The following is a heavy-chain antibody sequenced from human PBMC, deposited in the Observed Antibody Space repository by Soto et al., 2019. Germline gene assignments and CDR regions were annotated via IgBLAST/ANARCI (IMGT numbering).Heavy chain of an antibody. CDR3: ARVSWLRFGDWFDP. Sequence: QVQLVQSGAEVKKPGSSVKVSCKASGGTFSSYTISWVRQAPGQGLEWMGRIIPILGIANYAQKFQGRVTITADKSTSTAYMELSSLRSEDTAVYYCARVSWLRFGDWFDPWGQGTLVTVSS. V-gene: IGHV1-69*02. J-gene: IGHJ5*02. D-gene: IGHD5-12*01. CDR2: IIPILGIA. CDR1: GGTFSSYT.